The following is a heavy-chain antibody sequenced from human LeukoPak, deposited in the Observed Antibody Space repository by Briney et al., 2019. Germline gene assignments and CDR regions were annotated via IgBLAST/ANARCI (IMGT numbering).Heavy chain of an antibody. Sequence: PGGSLRLSCAASGFTFSSYWMSWVRQAAGKGLEWVANIKQDGSEKYYVDSVKGRFTISRDNAKNSLYLQMNSLRAEDTAVYYCAREGKRDSGYDYSLVYWGQGTLVTVSS. CDR2: IKQDGSEK. V-gene: IGHV3-7*01. CDR1: GFTFSSYW. J-gene: IGHJ4*02. CDR3: AREGKRDSGYDYSLVY. D-gene: IGHD5-12*01.